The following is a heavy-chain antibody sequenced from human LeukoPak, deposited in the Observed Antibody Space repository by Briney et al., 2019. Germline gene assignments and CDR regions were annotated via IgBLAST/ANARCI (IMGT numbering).Heavy chain of an antibody. J-gene: IGHJ4*02. CDR3: AKDDAWLQYND. CDR2: INSDGSSA. Sequence: GGSLRLSCAASGFTFSSYWMHWVRQAPGKGLVWVSRINSDGSSASYADSVKGRFTVSRDNSKNTLYLQINSLRDEDTAVYHCAKDDAWLQYNDWGQGTLVTVSS. V-gene: IGHV3-74*01. CDR1: GFTFSSYW. D-gene: IGHD5-24*01.